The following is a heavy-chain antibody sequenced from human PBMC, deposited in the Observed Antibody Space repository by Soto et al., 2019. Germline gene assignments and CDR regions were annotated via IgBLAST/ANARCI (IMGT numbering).Heavy chain of an antibody. Sequence: ASVKVSCKASGYTFASCDSRWVRQAPGQGLEWMGGIIPIFGTANYAQKFQGRVTITADESTSTAYMELSSLRSEDTAVYYCARDPTVGATYFDYWGQGTLVTVSS. D-gene: IGHD1-26*01. J-gene: IGHJ4*02. CDR2: IIPIFGTA. CDR1: GYTFASCD. CDR3: ARDPTVGATYFDY. V-gene: IGHV1-69*13.